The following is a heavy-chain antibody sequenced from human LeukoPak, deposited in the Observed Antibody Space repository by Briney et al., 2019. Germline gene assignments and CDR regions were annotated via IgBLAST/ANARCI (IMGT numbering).Heavy chain of an antibody. D-gene: IGHD3-3*01. Sequence: SQTLSLTCTVSGGSISSDSYYWTWIRQPAGKGLEWIGRIYASGSTNYNPSLKSRVTISVDTSKNQFSLKLSSVTAADTAVYYCARRVPIFGVVIVYYFDYWGQGTLVTVSS. CDR2: IYASGST. V-gene: IGHV4-61*02. CDR1: GGSISSDSYY. J-gene: IGHJ4*02. CDR3: ARRVPIFGVVIVYYFDY.